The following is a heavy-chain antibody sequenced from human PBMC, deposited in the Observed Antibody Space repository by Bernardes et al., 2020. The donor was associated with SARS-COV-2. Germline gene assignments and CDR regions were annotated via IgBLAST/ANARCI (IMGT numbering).Heavy chain of an antibody. Sequence: LRLPCTASGFTFSTYGMHWVRQAPGKGLEWVGVIWYDGSNKYYAEAVKGRFSISRDNFKNTMHLQISSLRVEDTAVYYCARDGRLGSGDFYGMDVWGQGTTVTVSS. CDR2: IWYDGSNK. V-gene: IGHV3-33*01. CDR3: ARDGRLGSGDFYGMDV. D-gene: IGHD1-26*01. J-gene: IGHJ6*02. CDR1: GFTFSTYG.